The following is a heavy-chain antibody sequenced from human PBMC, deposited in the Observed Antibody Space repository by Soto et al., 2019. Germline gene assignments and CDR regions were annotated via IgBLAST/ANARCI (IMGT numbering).Heavy chain of an antibody. D-gene: IGHD3-22*01. J-gene: IGHJ6*02. V-gene: IGHV3-21*01. CDR2: ISSSSSYI. Sequence: PGGSLILSCAASGFTFSSYSMNWVRQAPGKGLEWVSSISSSSSYIYYADSVKGRFTISRDNSKNTRYLQMNSLRAEDTAVYYCAKAESMIVVVISMDVWGQGTTVSVSS. CDR1: GFTFSSYS. CDR3: AKAESMIVVVISMDV.